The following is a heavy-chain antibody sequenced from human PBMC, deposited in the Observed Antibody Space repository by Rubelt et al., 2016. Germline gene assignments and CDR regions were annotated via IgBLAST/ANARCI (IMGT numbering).Heavy chain of an antibody. Sequence: GYTFTGYYMHWVRQAPGQGLEWMGRINPNSGDTNYAQKFQGRVTMTRDTSATTAYLELSSLRSEDTAMYFCARDQGAGVPSAFDCWGQGTLVTVSS. CDR2: INPNSGDT. V-gene: IGHV1-2*06. D-gene: IGHD1-26*01. CDR3: ARDQGAGVPSAFDC. CDR1: GYTFTGYY. J-gene: IGHJ4*02.